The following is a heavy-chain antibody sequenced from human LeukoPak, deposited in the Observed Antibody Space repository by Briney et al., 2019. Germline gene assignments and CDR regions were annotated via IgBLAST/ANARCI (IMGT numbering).Heavy chain of an antibody. V-gene: IGHV3-23*01. J-gene: IGHJ4*02. Sequence: GGSLRLSCTVSGFTVSSNSMSWVRQAPGKGLEWVSAISGSGGSTYYADSVKGRFTISRDNSKNTLYLQMNSLRAEDTAVYYCAKAPPLAVAGVLGGYWGQGTLVTVSS. CDR3: AKAPPLAVAGVLGGY. D-gene: IGHD6-19*01. CDR2: ISGSGGST. CDR1: GFTVSSNS.